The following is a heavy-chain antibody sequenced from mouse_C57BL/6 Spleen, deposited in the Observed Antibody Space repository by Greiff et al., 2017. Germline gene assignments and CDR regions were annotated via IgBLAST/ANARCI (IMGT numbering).Heavy chain of an antibody. CDR2: INPSNGGT. Sequence: VQLQQSGTELVKPGASVKLSCKASGYTFTSYWMHWVKQRPGQGLEWIGNINPSNGGTNYNEKFKSKATLTVDKSSSTAYMQLSSLTSEDSAVYYCARSGGTTVVATPYWYFDVWGTGTTVTVSS. D-gene: IGHD1-1*01. CDR1: GYTFTSYW. CDR3: ARSGGTTVVATPYWYFDV. V-gene: IGHV1-53*01. J-gene: IGHJ1*03.